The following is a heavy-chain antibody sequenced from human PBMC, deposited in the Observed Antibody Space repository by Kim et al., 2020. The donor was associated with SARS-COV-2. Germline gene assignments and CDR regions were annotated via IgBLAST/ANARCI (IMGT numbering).Heavy chain of an antibody. Sequence: GESLKISCKGSGYTFTSYWISWVRQMPGKGLEWMGRIDPSDSYTNYSPSFQGHVTISADKSISTAYLQWSSLKASDTAMYYCARLGGSGSYYNGPFDPWGQGTLVTVSS. V-gene: IGHV5-10-1*01. CDR1: GYTFTSYW. CDR2: IDPSDSYT. D-gene: IGHD3-10*01. J-gene: IGHJ5*02. CDR3: ARLGGSGSYYNGPFDP.